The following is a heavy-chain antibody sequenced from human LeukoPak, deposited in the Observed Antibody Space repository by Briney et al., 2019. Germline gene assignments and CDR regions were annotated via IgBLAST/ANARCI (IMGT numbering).Heavy chain of an antibody. J-gene: IGHJ5*02. D-gene: IGHD3-10*01. CDR1: GYTFTGYY. Sequence: ASVKVSCKASGYTFTGYYMHWVRQAPGQGLEWMGWINPNSGGTNYAQKFQGRVTMTRDTSISTAYMELSRLRSDDTAVYYCAGDYPYGSGSYYFDPWGQGTLVTVSS. V-gene: IGHV1-2*02. CDR3: AGDYPYGSGSYYFDP. CDR2: INPNSGGT.